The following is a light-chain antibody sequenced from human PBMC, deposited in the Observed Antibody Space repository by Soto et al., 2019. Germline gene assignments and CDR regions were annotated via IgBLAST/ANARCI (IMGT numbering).Light chain of an antibody. V-gene: IGKV1-39*01. J-gene: IGKJ4*01. Sequence: DIQMTQSPSSLSASVGDRVTITCRASQDINIYLNWYQQRPGKAPNLLIYTASSLQSGVPSRFSGSGSGTDFSLTITSLQPEDFATYFCQQRHSTPLTFGGGTKVEIK. CDR2: TAS. CDR3: QQRHSTPLT. CDR1: QDINIY.